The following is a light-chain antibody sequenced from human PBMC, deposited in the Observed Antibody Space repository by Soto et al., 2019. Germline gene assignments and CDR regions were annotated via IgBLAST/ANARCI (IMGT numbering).Light chain of an antibody. CDR3: AAWDASLYGPV. Sequence: QSVLTQPPSASGTPGQRVTISCSGSFSNIGSNPVIWYQQLPGTAPKLLIYNNNQRPSGGPDRFSGTKSGTSASLAIRELQSEDEADYYCAAWDASLYGPVFGGGTKLTVL. CDR1: FSNIGSNP. CDR2: NNN. J-gene: IGLJ2*01. V-gene: IGLV1-44*01.